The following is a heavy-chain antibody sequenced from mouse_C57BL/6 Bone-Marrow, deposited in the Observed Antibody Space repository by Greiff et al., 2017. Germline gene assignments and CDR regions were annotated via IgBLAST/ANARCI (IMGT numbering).Heavy chain of an antibody. CDR3: ARGEYGSSYPFAY. J-gene: IGHJ3*01. D-gene: IGHD1-1*01. Sequence: QVQLQQSGAELARPGASVKLSCKASGYTFTSYGISWVKQRTGQGLEWIGEIYPRSGNTYYNEKFKGKATLTADKSSSTGYMELRSLTSEDSAVYFCARGEYGSSYPFAYWGQVTLVTVSA. CDR1: GYTFTSYG. CDR2: IYPRSGNT. V-gene: IGHV1-81*01.